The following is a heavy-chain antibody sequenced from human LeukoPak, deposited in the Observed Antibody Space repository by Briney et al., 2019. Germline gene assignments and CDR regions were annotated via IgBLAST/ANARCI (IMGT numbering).Heavy chain of an antibody. V-gene: IGHV3-21*01. CDR3: ARAPHYCSSTSCYPDY. CDR2: ISSSSSYI. J-gene: IGHJ4*02. Sequence: GGSLRLSCAASGFTFSSYSMNWVRQAPGKGLERVSSISSSSSYIYYADSVKGRFTISRDNAKNSLYLQMNSLRAEDTAVYYCARAPHYCSSTSCYPDYWGQGTLVTVSS. CDR1: GFTFSSYS. D-gene: IGHD2-2*01.